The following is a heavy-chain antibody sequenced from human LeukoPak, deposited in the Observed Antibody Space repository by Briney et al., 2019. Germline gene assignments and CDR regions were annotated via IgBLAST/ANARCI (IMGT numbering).Heavy chain of an antibody. CDR3: AAAEYSSSSGGY. CDR2: ISSSSRGI. V-gene: IGHV3-21*01. Sequence: GGSLRLSCAASGFTFSSQSMDWVRQAPGKGLEWVSSISSSSRGIYYADSVKGRFTISRDNAKNSLYLQMNSLRVEDTAVYYCAAAEYSSSSGGYWGQGTLVTVSS. J-gene: IGHJ4*02. CDR1: GFTFSSQS. D-gene: IGHD6-6*01.